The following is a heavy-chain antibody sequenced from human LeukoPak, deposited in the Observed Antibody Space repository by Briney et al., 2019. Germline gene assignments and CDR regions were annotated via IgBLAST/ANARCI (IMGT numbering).Heavy chain of an antibody. CDR2: LSGSGGST. J-gene: IGHJ3*02. CDR1: GFTFRSYV. CDR3: AKDGTTHSFDI. Sequence: GGSLRLSCPATGFTFRSYVMRWVRQAPGKGLEWVSALSGSGGSTYFADSVKGRFTISRDNSKNTLYLQMNSLRAEDTAVYYCAKDGTTHSFDIWGQGTMVTVSS. D-gene: IGHD1-7*01. V-gene: IGHV3-23*01.